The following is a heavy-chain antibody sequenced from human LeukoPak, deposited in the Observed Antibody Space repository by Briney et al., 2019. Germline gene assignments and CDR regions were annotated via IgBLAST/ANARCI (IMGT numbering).Heavy chain of an antibody. V-gene: IGHV4-4*07. D-gene: IGHD3-9*01. J-gene: IGHJ4*02. CDR1: GGSISTYY. CDR2: IYTSGTT. Sequence: SETLSLTCTVSGGSISTYYWSWIRQPAGKGLEWIGHIYTSGTTNYNPSLKSRVTMSVDTSKNQFSLKLSSVTAADTAVYYCARSGYYDILTGYYRGMDFDYWGQGTLVTVSS. CDR3: ARSGYYDILTGYYRGMDFDY.